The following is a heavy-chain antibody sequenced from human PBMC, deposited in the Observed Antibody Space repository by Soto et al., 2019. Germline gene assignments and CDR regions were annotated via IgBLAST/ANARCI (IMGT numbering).Heavy chain of an antibody. CDR3: AKGLWTVAHCTGGSCYDGMDV. Sequence: QVQLVQSGAEVKKPGASVKVSCEASEYTFIGFHLHWVRQAPGQGLEWMGWINPKSGDTKYAQKFQGRVTLTRDTSISTGYMELSRLESNDTAVYYCAKGLWTVAHCTGGSCYDGMDVWGQGTTVTVSS. V-gene: IGHV1-2*02. CDR2: INPKSGDT. J-gene: IGHJ6*02. D-gene: IGHD2-15*01. CDR1: EYTFIGFH.